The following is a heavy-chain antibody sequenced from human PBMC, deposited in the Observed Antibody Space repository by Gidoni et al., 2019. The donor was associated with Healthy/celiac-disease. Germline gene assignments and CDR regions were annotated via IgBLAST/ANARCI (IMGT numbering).Heavy chain of an antibody. J-gene: IGHJ3*01. Sequence: EVQLVESGGGLVQPGGSLRLSCAASGFPFSSYLMHWVRQAPGKGLVWVSRISGDGSTTNYADSVKGRFIISRDNAKNMLFLQMNSLGAEDTAVYYCARVLDTAMVLDDFDVWGQGITVTVSS. V-gene: IGHV3-74*01. CDR2: ISGDGSTT. CDR3: ARVLDTAMVLDDFDV. D-gene: IGHD5-18*01. CDR1: GFPFSSYL.